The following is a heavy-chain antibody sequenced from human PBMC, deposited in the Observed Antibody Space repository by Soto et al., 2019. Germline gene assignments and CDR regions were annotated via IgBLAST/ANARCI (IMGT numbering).Heavy chain of an antibody. CDR3: ARVPLVPAAILYYYYGMDV. V-gene: IGHV4-4*02. CDR1: GGFISGSNW. D-gene: IGHD2-2*02. Sequence: SETLSRPCAVSGGFISGSNWWRWVRQPPGKGLEWIGEIYHSGSTNYNPSLKSRVTISVDKSKNQFSLKLSSVTAADTAVYYCARVPLVPAAILYYYYGMDVWGQGTTVTVSS. J-gene: IGHJ6*02. CDR2: IYHSGST.